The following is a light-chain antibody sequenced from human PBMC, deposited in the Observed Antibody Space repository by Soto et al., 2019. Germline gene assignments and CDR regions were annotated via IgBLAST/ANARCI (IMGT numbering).Light chain of an antibody. V-gene: IGKV1-9*01. CDR3: QQVNSYPRT. CDR1: QGISSY. CDR2: AAS. Sequence: IQLTQSPSSLSASVGDRVTITCRASQGISSYLAWSQQKPGKAPKLLIYAASTLQSGVPSRFSGSGSGTDFTLTISRLQPEDFATYYCQQVNSYPRTFGKGTSLEIK. J-gene: IGKJ2*01.